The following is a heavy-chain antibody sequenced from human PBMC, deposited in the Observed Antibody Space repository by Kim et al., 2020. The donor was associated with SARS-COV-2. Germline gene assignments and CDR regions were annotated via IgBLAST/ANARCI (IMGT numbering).Heavy chain of an antibody. J-gene: IGHJ3*02. D-gene: IGHD6-19*01. Sequence: GGSLRLSCAASGCTFSSYWMTWVRQAPGKGLEWVANIKQDGNQKYYVDSVKGRFTIYRDNAKNLMYLQMNSLRAEDTAVYYCARDGDLYSSGKDAFDIWGQGTMVTVSS. CDR2: IKQDGNQK. V-gene: IGHV3-7*01. CDR3: ARDGDLYSSGKDAFDI. CDR1: GCTFSSYW.